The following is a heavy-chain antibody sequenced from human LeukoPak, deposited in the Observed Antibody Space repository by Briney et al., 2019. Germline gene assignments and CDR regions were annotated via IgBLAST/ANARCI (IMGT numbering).Heavy chain of an antibody. Sequence: GGSLRLSCAASGFTFSNAWMSWVRQAPGKGLEWVGRIKSKTDGGTTDYAAPVKGRFTISRDDSKNTLYLQMNSLKTEDTAVYYCTTLHYGYDSSGYYSSDHWGQRTLVTVSS. CDR2: IKSKTDGGTT. CDR3: TTLHYGYDSSGYYSSDH. CDR1: GFTFSNAW. J-gene: IGHJ4*02. V-gene: IGHV3-15*01. D-gene: IGHD3-22*01.